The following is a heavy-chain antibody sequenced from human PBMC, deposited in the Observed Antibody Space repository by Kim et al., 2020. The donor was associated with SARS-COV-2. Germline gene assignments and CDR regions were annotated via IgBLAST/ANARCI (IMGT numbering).Heavy chain of an antibody. CDR1: GFTFGDYA. V-gene: IGHV3-9*01. CDR2: ISRNSGSI. D-gene: IGHD2-2*01. Sequence: GGSLRLSCAASGFTFGDYAMRWVRQAPGKGLEWVAVISRNSGSIGYADSVKGGFTTSRDNAKNSLYLQMNSQRAGHTALYYGAKEMNRQGVPAAMSAVDGWGQGTPVTVSS. CDR3: AKEMNRQGVPAAMSAVDG. J-gene: IGHJ6*02.